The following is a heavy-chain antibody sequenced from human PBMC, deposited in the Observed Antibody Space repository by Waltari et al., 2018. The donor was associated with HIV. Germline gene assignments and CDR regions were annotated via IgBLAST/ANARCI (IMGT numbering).Heavy chain of an antibody. D-gene: IGHD3-22*01. Sequence: QLQLQESGPGLVKPSETLSLTCTVSGGSISSSRYYFVWTRQPTGKGLEWIGSIYYSGSTYYNPSLKSRVTISVDTSKNQFSLKLSSVTAADTAVYYCARTYYYDSSGYYYFVGTHNWFDPWGQGTLVTVSS. CDR3: ARTYYYDSSGYYYFVGTHNWFDP. CDR2: IYYSGST. CDR1: GGSISSSRYY. V-gene: IGHV4-39*07. J-gene: IGHJ5*02.